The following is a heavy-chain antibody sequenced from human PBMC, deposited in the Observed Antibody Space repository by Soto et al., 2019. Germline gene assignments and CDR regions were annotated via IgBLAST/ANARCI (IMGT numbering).Heavy chain of an antibody. D-gene: IGHD4-4*01. CDR2: INAGNGNT. Sequence: QVQLVQSGAEEKKPGASVKVSCKASGYTFTSYAMHWVRQAPGQRLEWMGWINAGNGNTKYSQKFQGRVTITRDTSASTAYMELSSLRSEDMAVYYCASDYSNYIPHDYYYYGMDVWGQGTKVTVSS. CDR3: ASDYSNYIPHDYYYYGMDV. CDR1: GYTFTSYA. J-gene: IGHJ6*02. V-gene: IGHV1-3*05.